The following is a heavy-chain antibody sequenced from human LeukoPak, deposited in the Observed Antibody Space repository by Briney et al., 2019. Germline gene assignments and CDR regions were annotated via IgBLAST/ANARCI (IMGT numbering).Heavy chain of an antibody. J-gene: IGHJ4*01. CDR3: ARLTGRDSSHWPYFHY. CDR1: GRSSRISSYH. CDR2: MHYSGST. D-gene: IGHD6-13*01. V-gene: IGHV4-39*01. Sequence: PSDTLSLTCTVSGRSSRISSYHWGWVRQPPGKGLEWIGNMHYSGSTSYNPSLKSRVTLSVDTSKNQFSLKLSSVTAADTAVFYCARLTGRDSSHWPYFHYWGQGTLVTVSS.